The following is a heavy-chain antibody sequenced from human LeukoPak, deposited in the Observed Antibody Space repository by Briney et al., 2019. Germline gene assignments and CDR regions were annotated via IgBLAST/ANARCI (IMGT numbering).Heavy chain of an antibody. CDR3: ARDIGYIAAAAWFDP. Sequence: GGSLRLSCAASGFTFSSYEMNWVRQAPGKGLEWVANIKQDGSEKYYVDSVKGRFTISRDNAKDSLYLQMNSLRAEDTAVYYCARDIGYIAAAAWFDPWGQGTLVTVSS. CDR1: GFTFSSYE. CDR2: IKQDGSEK. D-gene: IGHD6-13*01. J-gene: IGHJ5*02. V-gene: IGHV3-7*01.